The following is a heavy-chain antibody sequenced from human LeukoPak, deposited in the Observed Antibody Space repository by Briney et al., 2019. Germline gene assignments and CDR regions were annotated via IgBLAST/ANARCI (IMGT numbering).Heavy chain of an antibody. Sequence: SETLSLTCAVYGGSFSGYYWSWIRQPPGKGLEWIGEINHSGSTNYNPSLKSRVTISVDTSKNQFSLKLSSVTAADTAVYYCARTENYIPEDWFDPWGQGTLVTVSS. V-gene: IGHV4-34*01. CDR3: ARTENYIPEDWFDP. D-gene: IGHD5-24*01. CDR2: INHSGST. J-gene: IGHJ5*02. CDR1: GGSFSGYY.